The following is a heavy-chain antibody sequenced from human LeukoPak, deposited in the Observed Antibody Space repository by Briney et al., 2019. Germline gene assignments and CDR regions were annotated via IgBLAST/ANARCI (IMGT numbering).Heavy chain of an antibody. J-gene: IGHJ6*02. CDR1: GFTFSSYA. CDR2: ISGSGGST. Sequence: GSLRLSCAASGFTFSSYAMSWVRQAPGKGLEWVSGISGSGGSTYYADSVKGRFAISRDNSKNTLYLQMNSLRAEDTAVYYCGRGYSYGYYYYGMDVWGQGTTVTVSS. V-gene: IGHV3-23*01. D-gene: IGHD5-18*01. CDR3: GRGYSYGYYYYGMDV.